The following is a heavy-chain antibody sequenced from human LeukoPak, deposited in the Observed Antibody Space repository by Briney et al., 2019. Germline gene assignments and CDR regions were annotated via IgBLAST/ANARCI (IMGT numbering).Heavy chain of an antibody. Sequence: PSETLSLTCTVSGGSISSYYWSWIRQPPGKGLEWIGYIYYSGSTNCNPSLKSRVTISVDTSKNQSSLKLSSVTAADTAVYYCARAQASYCGGDCPFYYWGQGTLVTVSS. V-gene: IGHV4-59*01. CDR3: ARAQASYCGGDCPFYY. CDR1: GGSISSYY. D-gene: IGHD2-21*01. CDR2: IYYSGST. J-gene: IGHJ4*02.